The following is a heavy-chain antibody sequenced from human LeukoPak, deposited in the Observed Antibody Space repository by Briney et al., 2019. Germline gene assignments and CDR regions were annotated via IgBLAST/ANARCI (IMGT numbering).Heavy chain of an antibody. CDR2: IYHTGVT. D-gene: IGHD5-18*01. CDR3: ARGKSLTRIHPYGHFDL. V-gene: IGHV4-4*02. J-gene: IGHJ2*01. CDR1: GGSINSSYW. Sequence: SETLSLTCAVSGGSINSSYWWNWVRQPPGKGLAWIGEIYHTGVTNYNSSLKNRVIISVDKSKNQFSLKLRSVNAADTAVYFCARGKSLTRIHPYGHFDLWGRGTLVTVSS.